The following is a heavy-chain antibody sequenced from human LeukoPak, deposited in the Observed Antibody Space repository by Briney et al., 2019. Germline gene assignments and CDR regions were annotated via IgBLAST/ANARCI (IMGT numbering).Heavy chain of an antibody. D-gene: IGHD4-17*01. Sequence: AASVKVSCKASGYTFTSYAMHWVRQAPGQRLEWMGWINAGNGNTKYSQKFQGRVTITRDTSASTAYMELSSLRSEDTAVYYCARDPYGDYVSAFDIWGQGTMVTVSS. CDR3: ARDPYGDYVSAFDI. CDR2: INAGNGNT. V-gene: IGHV1-3*01. J-gene: IGHJ3*02. CDR1: GYTFTSYA.